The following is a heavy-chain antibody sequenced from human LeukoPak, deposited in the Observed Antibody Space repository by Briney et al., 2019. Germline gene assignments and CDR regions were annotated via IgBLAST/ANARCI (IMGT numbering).Heavy chain of an antibody. D-gene: IGHD2-2*01. Sequence: PGGSLRLSCAASGSTFSSYWMSWVRQAPGKGLEWVANIKQDGSEKYYVDSVKGRFTISRDNAKNSLYLQMNSLRAEDTAVYYCARDAIVVVPAAMWYYYYYMDVWGKGTTVTVSS. CDR2: IKQDGSEK. J-gene: IGHJ6*03. V-gene: IGHV3-7*01. CDR1: GSTFSSYW. CDR3: ARDAIVVVPAAMWYYYYYMDV.